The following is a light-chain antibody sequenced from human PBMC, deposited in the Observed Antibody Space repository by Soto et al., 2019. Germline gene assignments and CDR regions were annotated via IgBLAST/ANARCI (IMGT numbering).Light chain of an antibody. CDR3: QQYGSSPLT. J-gene: IGKJ4*01. V-gene: IGKV3-20*01. Sequence: IVLTQSPGTLSLSPGERATLSCRASQSVSSSFLAWYQQKPGQAPRLLIYGASSRATGIPDRFSGSGSGKDFTLTLSRLEPADVAVYYCQQYGSSPLTFGGGTKVEIK. CDR2: GAS. CDR1: QSVSSSF.